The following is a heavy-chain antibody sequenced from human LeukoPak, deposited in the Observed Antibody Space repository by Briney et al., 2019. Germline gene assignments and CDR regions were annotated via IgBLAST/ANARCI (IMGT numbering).Heavy chain of an antibody. CDR2: MNPNSGNT. CDR3: ARDGWFGGSEGFWFDP. D-gene: IGHD3-10*01. J-gene: IGHJ5*02. Sequence: GASVKVSCKASEYTFTDYDMNWVRQATGQGLERIGWMNPNSGNTGYAQKFQGRVTMTRDTSINTAYMELSSLTSEDTAVYYCARDGWFGGSEGFWFDPWGQGTLVTVSS. V-gene: IGHV1-8*01. CDR1: EYTFTDYD.